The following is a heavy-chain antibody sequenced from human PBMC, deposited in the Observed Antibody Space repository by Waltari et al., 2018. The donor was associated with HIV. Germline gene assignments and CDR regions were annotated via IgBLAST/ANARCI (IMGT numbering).Heavy chain of an antibody. CDR2: MKTNSGNT. V-gene: IGHV1-8*01. CDR1: GYTFTSYD. CDR3: ARVPYDDGGNSGNWFDP. J-gene: IGHJ5*02. D-gene: IGHD4-17*01. Sequence: QVQLVQSGAEVKKPGASVKVSCKASGYTFTSYDFNWGPRATGQGPACMGSMKTNSGNTGYAQKFQGRGTITRKTSIRTAYRELSSLRSEDTAVYYCARVPYDDGGNSGNWFDPWGQGTLVTVSS.